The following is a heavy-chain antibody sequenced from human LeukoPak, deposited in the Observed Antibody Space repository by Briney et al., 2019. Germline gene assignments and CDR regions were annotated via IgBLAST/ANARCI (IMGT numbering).Heavy chain of an antibody. Sequence: KPSETLSLTCTVSGGSISSYYWSWIRQPPGKGLEWIGYIYYSGSTNYNPSLKSRVTISVDTSKNQFSLKLSSVTAADTAVYYCASAGMVRGPYYYYMDVWGKGTTVTVSS. CDR2: IYYSGST. V-gene: IGHV4-59*01. CDR1: GGSISSYY. D-gene: IGHD3-10*01. CDR3: ASAGMVRGPYYYYMDV. J-gene: IGHJ6*03.